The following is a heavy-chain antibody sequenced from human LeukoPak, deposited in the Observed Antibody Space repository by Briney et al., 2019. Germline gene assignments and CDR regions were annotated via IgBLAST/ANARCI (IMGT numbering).Heavy chain of an antibody. CDR2: IYYSGST. CDR1: GGSISSYY. CDR3: ARHSGGEDIVVVPAALAFDI. J-gene: IGHJ3*02. Sequence: SETLSLTCTVSGGSISSYYWSWIRQPPGKGLEWIGYIYYSGSTNYNPSLKSRVTISVDTSKNQFSLKLSSVTAADTAVYYCARHSGGEDIVVVPAALAFDIWGQGTMVTVSS. D-gene: IGHD2-2*01. V-gene: IGHV4-59*08.